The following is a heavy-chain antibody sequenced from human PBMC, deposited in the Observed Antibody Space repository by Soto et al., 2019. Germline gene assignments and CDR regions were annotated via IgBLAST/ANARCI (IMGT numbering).Heavy chain of an antibody. V-gene: IGHV1-18*04. Sequence: QVQLVQSGAEVKKPGASVKVSCKASGYSFITYGVSWVRQAPGQGLEWLGWINAYNGNTNYAQKFQGRVTMTTDTSTSTVYMELRSLRSDDTGVYYCARDENQGNALDYYGMDVWGQGSTVTVSS. CDR1: GYSFITYG. CDR3: ARDENQGNALDYYGMDV. D-gene: IGHD1-1*01. J-gene: IGHJ6*02. CDR2: INAYNGNT.